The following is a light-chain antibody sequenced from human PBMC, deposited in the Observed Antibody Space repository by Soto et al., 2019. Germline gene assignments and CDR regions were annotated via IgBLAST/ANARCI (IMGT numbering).Light chain of an antibody. CDR1: QDISNY. CDR3: QQSDSLPIT. V-gene: IGKV1-33*01. J-gene: IGKJ5*01. CDR2: DAS. Sequence: DIQMTHSPSSLAASVGYRVIITCRASQDISNYLNWYQQRPGKAPKLLIYDASNLERGVPSRFSGTRSGTHFTFAITSLQPEDVATYYCQQSDSLPITFGQGTRLEI.